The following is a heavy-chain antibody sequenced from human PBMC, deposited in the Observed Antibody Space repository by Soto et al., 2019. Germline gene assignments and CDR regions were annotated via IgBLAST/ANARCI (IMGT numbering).Heavy chain of an antibody. Sequence: QVQLVESGGGVVQPGRSLRLSCAASGFTFSSYGMHWVRQAPGKGLEWVAVIWYDGSNKYYADSVKGRFTISRDNSKNTLYLQMTSLRAEDTAVYYCARNSPGYSYHFDYWGQGTLVTVSS. V-gene: IGHV3-33*01. J-gene: IGHJ4*02. D-gene: IGHD5-18*01. CDR1: GFTFSSYG. CDR2: IWYDGSNK. CDR3: ARNSPGYSYHFDY.